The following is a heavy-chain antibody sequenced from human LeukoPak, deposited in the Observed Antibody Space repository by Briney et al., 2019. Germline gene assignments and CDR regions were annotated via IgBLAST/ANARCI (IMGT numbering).Heavy chain of an antibody. D-gene: IGHD2-2*01. CDR2: IDPSDSYT. CDR3: ATLAGDCSSTSCYAGGRDY. V-gene: IGHV5-10-1*01. CDR1: GYSFTSYW. Sequence: GESLKTSCKGSGYSFTSYWISWVRQMPGKGLEWMGRIDPSDSYTNYSPSFQGHVTISADKSISTAYLQWSSLKASDTAMYYCATLAGDCSSTSCYAGGRDYWGQGTLVTVSS. J-gene: IGHJ4*02.